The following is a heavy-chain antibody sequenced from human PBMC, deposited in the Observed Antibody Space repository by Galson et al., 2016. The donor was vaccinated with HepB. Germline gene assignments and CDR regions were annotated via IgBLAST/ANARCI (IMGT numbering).Heavy chain of an antibody. D-gene: IGHD2-8*01. V-gene: IGHV3-74*01. CDR2: INTDGSST. CDR1: GFTFNSYW. J-gene: IGHJ5*02. CDR3: VRDRLATNWFDP. Sequence: SLRLSCAASGFTFNSYWMHWVRQVPGKGLVWVSHINTDGSSTHYADSVKGRFTISRDNAKNTLYLQINSLRAEDTAVYYCVRDRLATNWFDPWGQGTLVTVSS.